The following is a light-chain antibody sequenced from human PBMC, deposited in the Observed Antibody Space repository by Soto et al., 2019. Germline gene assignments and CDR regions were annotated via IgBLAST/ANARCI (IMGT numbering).Light chain of an antibody. V-gene: IGKV3-15*01. CDR3: QQYNNWPWT. CDR2: GAS. Sequence: EIVLTQSPGTLSLSPGERATLSCRASQRISSNLAWYQQKPGQAPRLLVSGASTRATGIPARFSGSGSGTEFTLTISSLQSEDFAVYYCQQYNNWPWTFGQGTKVDIK. CDR1: QRISSN. J-gene: IGKJ1*01.